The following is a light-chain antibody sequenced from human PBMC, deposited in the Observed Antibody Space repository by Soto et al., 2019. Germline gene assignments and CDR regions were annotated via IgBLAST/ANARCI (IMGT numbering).Light chain of an antibody. Sequence: DIQITQSPSSLSPSVEERLTITCRASQSISSYLNWDQQKPGKAPKLLIYASSRLQSGVPSRFSGSGSGTDFTLTISSLQTEDFANYYCQQSYSTPQITFGQGTRLEIK. V-gene: IGKV1-39*01. J-gene: IGKJ5*01. CDR2: ASS. CDR3: QQSYSTPQIT. CDR1: QSISSY.